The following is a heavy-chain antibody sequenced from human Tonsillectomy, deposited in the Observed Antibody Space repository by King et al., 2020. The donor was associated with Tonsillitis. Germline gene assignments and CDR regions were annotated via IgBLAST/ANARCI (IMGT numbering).Heavy chain of an antibody. CDR3: ARGQLGYCSGGSCCSKPFDI. CDR2: INHSGST. V-gene: IGHV4-34*01. D-gene: IGHD2-15*01. J-gene: IGHJ3*02. Sequence: QVQLQQWGAGLLKPSETLSLTCAVYGGSFSGYYWSWIRQPPGKGLEWIGEINHSGSTNYNPSLKSRVTISVDTSKNQFSLKLSSVTAADTAVYYCARGQLGYCSGGSCCSKPFDIWGQGTMVTVSS. CDR1: GGSFSGYY.